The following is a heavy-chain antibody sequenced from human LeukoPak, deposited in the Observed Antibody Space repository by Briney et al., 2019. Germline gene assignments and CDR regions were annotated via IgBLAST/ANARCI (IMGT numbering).Heavy chain of an antibody. CDR2: INDIGNT. V-gene: IGHV4-34*01. Sequence: PSETLSHICAVYGGSFIGYYWSWIRQPPGKGLEWIGEINDIGNTNYDPSLRSRVTISVDTSKNQFSLSLTSATAADTAVYFCARLGSVGYYNYQYMDIEGSGTEVTVSS. D-gene: IGHD3-10*01. CDR1: GGSFIGYY. J-gene: IGHJ6*03. CDR3: ARLGSVGYYNYQYMDI.